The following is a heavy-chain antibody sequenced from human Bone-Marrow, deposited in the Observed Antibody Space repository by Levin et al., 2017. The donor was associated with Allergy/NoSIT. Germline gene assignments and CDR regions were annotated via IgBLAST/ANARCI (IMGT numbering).Heavy chain of an antibody. V-gene: IGHV3-74*01. CDR1: GFTFNTYW. D-gene: IGHD2-21*02. CDR2: INGDGGGT. CDR3: ARDLGVTASSSDY. J-gene: IGHJ4*02. Sequence: LSLTCAASGFTFNTYWMHWVRQAPGKGLVWVSRINGDGGGTSYADAVKGRFTISRDNAKNTLYLQMNSLRAEDTAIYYCARDLGVTASSSDYWGQGTLVTVSS.